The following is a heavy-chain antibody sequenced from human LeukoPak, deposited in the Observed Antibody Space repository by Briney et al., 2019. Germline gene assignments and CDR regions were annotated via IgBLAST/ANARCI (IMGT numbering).Heavy chain of an antibody. CDR3: ARGTYYYGSGHIDY. V-gene: IGHV4-30-2*01. CDR1: GGSISSGGYS. Sequence: SQTLSLTCAVSGGSISSGGYSWSWIRQPPGKGLEWIGYIYHSGSTYYNPSLKSRVTISVDRSKNQSSLKLSSVTAADTAVYYCARGTYYYGSGHIDYWGQGTLVTVSS. CDR2: IYHSGST. D-gene: IGHD3-10*01. J-gene: IGHJ4*02.